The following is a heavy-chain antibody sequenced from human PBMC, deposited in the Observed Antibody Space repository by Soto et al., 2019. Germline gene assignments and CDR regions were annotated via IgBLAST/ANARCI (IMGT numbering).Heavy chain of an antibody. Sequence: HPGGSLRLSCAASGFSVSNNYMNWVRQAPGKGLEWVSLIYSGGTTHYADSVKGRFTISRDNSKNTLYFQMNSLRAEDTAVYYCARGLDFWSGYYDQYCYGLDVWGQGTTVTVSS. J-gene: IGHJ6*02. CDR2: IYSGGTT. CDR1: GFSVSNNY. CDR3: ARGLDFWSGYYDQYCYGLDV. V-gene: IGHV3-53*01. D-gene: IGHD3-3*01.